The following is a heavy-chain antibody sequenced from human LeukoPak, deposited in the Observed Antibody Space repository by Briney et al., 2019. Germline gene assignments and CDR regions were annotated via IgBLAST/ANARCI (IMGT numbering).Heavy chain of an antibody. CDR2: INHSGST. V-gene: IGHV4-34*01. D-gene: IGHD3-10*01. CDR1: GGSFSGYY. CDR3: ARAGNTYYYGSGSYFRWFDP. Sequence: PSETLSLTCAVYGGSFSGYYWSWIRQPPGKGLEWIGEINHSGSTNYNPSLKSRVTISVDTSKNQFSLKLSSVTAADTAVYYCARAGNTYYYGSGSYFRWFDPWGQGTLVTVSS. J-gene: IGHJ5*02.